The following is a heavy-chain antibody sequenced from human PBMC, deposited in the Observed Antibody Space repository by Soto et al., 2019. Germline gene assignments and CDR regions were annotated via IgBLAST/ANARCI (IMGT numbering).Heavy chain of an antibody. CDR2: ISYDGTKK. V-gene: IGHV3-30*18. D-gene: IGHD2-8*01. J-gene: IGHJ3*02. CDR1: GLTFSAYG. Sequence: QAQLVESGGGVVQPGRSLRLSCEASGLTFSAYGMHWVRQAPGKGLEWVATISYDGTKKYFADSVKGRFTISRDNSKSTLYLQMNSLRSEDTALYYCAKASHCNKGRCLLGLIGDWAFGIWGQGTMVTVSS. CDR3: AKASHCNKGRCLLGLIGDWAFGI.